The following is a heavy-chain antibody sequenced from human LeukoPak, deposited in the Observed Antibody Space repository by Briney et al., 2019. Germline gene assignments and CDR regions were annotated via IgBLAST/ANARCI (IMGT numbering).Heavy chain of an antibody. CDR1: GGTFSSYA. CDR2: IIPIFGTA. V-gene: IGHV1-69*13. D-gene: IGHD2-21*01. Sequence: SVKVSCKASGGTFSSYAISWVRQAPGQGLEWMGGIIPIFGTANYAQKFQGRVTITADESTSTAYMELSSLRSEDTAVYYCARGISRLRNAFSCVGDCFNWFDPCGQGTLVTVSS. CDR3: ARGISRLRNAFSCVGDCFNWFDP. J-gene: IGHJ5*02.